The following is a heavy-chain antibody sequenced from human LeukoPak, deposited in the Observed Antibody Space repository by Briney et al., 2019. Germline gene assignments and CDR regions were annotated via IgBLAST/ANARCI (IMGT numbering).Heavy chain of an antibody. CDR3: ARVGDRSGWYLGY. CDR1: GGSFSGYY. D-gene: IGHD6-19*01. Sequence: SETLSLTCAVYGGSFSGYYWSWIRQPPGKGLEWIGEINHSGSTNYNPSLKSRVTISVDTSKNQFSLKLSSVTAADTAVYYCARVGDRSGWYLGYWGQGTLVTVPS. J-gene: IGHJ4*02. CDR2: INHSGST. V-gene: IGHV4-34*01.